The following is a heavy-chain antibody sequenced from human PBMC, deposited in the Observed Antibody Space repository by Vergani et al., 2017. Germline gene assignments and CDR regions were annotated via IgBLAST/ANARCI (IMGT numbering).Heavy chain of an antibody. CDR2: INPSGGST. V-gene: IGHV1-46*01. CDR3: AITGGRLWTDIEGGWFDP. J-gene: IGHJ5*02. Sequence: QVQLVQSGAAVKKPGASVKVSCKASGYTFTSYYMHWVRQAPGQGLEWMGIINPSGGSTSYAQKFQGRVTITRETSTRTVYMELSSLRSEDTAVYYCAITGGRLWTDIEGGWFDPWGQGTLVTVSS. CDR1: GYTFTSYY. D-gene: IGHD2-15*01.